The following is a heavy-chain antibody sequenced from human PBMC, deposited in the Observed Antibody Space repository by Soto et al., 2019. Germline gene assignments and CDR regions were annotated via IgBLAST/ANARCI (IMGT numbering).Heavy chain of an antibody. D-gene: IGHD6-19*01. CDR2: ISWNSGRK. CDR1: GFTFDDYG. Sequence: VQLVESGGGLVQPGGSLRLSCAASGFTFDDYGMHWVRQAPGKGLEWVSSISWNSGRKDYADSVKGRFAISRDNAKNSLSLQMTSLRAEDTALYYCVNDAGSSGWYKWFDTWGHGTLVTVSS. J-gene: IGHJ5*01. V-gene: IGHV3-9*01. CDR3: VNDAGSSGWYKWFDT.